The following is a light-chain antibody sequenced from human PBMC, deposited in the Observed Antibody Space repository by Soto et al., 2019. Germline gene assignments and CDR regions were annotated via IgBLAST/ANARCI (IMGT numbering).Light chain of an antibody. CDR1: NSNIGGNS. CDR3: ATWDDSLNGLV. Sequence: QSVLTQAPSASGTPGQRVTISCSGSNSNIGGNSVSWYQQLPGTAPKLLMYNNNQRPSGVPDRFSGSKSGTSASLAISGLQSEDEADYHCATWDDSLNGLVFGGGTKLTVL. CDR2: NNN. V-gene: IGLV1-44*01. J-gene: IGLJ3*02.